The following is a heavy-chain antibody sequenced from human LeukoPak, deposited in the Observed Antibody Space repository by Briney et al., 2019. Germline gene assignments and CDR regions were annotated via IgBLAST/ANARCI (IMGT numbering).Heavy chain of an antibody. V-gene: IGHV4-34*01. J-gene: IGHJ4*02. CDR2: IYYSGST. D-gene: IGHD1-26*01. CDR3: ARRIGGSSWIDY. Sequence: PSETLSLTCAVYGGSFSGYYWSWIRQPPGKGLEWIGNIYYSGSTYYNPSLKSRVTISVDTSKNRFSLNLNSVTAADTAVYYCARRIGGSSWIDYWGQGTLVTVYS. CDR1: GGSFSGYY.